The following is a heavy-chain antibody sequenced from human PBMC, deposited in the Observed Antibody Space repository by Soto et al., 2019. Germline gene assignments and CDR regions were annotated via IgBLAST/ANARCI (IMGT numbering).Heavy chain of an antibody. CDR3: ARRAAAAFDAFDI. V-gene: IGHV5-51*01. CDR1: GYSFTSYF. Sequence: GESLNLSGNVSGYSFTSYFIGWVRQKPGKGLEWMGIIYPGDSDTRYSPSFQGQVTISADKSISTAYLQWSSLKASDTAMYYCARRAAAAFDAFDIWGQGTMVNVSS. D-gene: IGHD6-13*01. CDR2: IYPGDSDT. J-gene: IGHJ3*02.